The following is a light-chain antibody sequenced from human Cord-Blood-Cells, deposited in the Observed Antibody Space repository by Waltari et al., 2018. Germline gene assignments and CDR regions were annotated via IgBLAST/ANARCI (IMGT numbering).Light chain of an antibody. CDR3: SSYTSSSTWV. V-gene: IGLV2-14*01. Sequence: QPALTQPASVSRSPGQSTTNSCPGTSSHAGGYNYVSWYQQHPGKAPKLTIYDVSKRPSGVSNRFSGSKSGNTASLTISGLQAEDEADYYCSSYTSSSTWVFGGGTKLTVL. CDR1: SSHAGGYNY. J-gene: IGLJ3*02. CDR2: DVS.